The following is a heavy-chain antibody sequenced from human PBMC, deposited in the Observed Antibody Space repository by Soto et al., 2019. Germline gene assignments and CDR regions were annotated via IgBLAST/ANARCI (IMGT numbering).Heavy chain of an antibody. CDR2: IYYSGST. D-gene: IGHD3-22*01. V-gene: IGHV4-59*01. CDR1: GGSISSYY. Sequence: SETLSLTCTVSGGSISSYYWSWIRQPPGKGLEWIGYIYYSGSTNYNPSLKSRVTISVDTSKNQFSLKLSSVTAADTAVYYCARVLYYYGSSGYYPPAGYYYYYGMDVWGQGTTVTVSS. J-gene: IGHJ6*02. CDR3: ARVLYYYGSSGYYPPAGYYYYYGMDV.